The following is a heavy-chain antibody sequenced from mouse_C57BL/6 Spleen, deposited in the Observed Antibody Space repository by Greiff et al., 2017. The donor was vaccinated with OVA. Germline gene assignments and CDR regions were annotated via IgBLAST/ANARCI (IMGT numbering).Heavy chain of an antibody. CDR3: AREGLGYYYAMDY. CDR2: IYPRDGST. Sequence: VQLVESDAELVKPGASVKISCKVSGYTFTDHTIHWMKQRPEQGLEWIGYIYPRDGSTKYNEKFKGKATLTADKSSSTAYMQLNSLTSEDSAVYFCAREGLGYYYAMDYWGQGTSVTVSS. V-gene: IGHV1-78*01. CDR1: GYTFTDHT. J-gene: IGHJ4*01. D-gene: IGHD3-1*01.